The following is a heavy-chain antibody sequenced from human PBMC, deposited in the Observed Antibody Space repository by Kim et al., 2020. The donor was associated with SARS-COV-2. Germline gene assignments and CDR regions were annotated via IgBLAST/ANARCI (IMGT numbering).Heavy chain of an antibody. V-gene: IGHV3-48*03. J-gene: IGHJ6*02. Sequence: GGSLRLSCAASGFTFSSYEMNWVRQAPGKGLEWVSCISSSGSAIYSADSVKGRFTISRDNAKNSLYLQMNSLSVEDTDVYYCAREKWEIVVVVAAPYGMDVWGQGSTVTVSS. CDR3: AREKWEIVVVVAAPYGMDV. D-gene: IGHD2-15*01. CDR2: ISSSGSAI. CDR1: GFTFSSYE.